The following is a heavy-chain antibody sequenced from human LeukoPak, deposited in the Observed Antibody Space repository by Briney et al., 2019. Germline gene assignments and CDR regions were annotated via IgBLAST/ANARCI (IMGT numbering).Heavy chain of an antibody. V-gene: IGHV5-51*01. CDR3: ARHVIERDSSWFDP. Sequence: PGESLKISCQVSGYSFTNNWIAWVRQVPGKGLEWMGIIYPIDSDTRYSPSFQGQVTISADKSISTAYLQWSSLKASDTAMYYCARHVIERDSSWFDPWGQGTLVTVSS. CDR1: GYSFTNNW. D-gene: IGHD2/OR15-2a*01. J-gene: IGHJ5*02. CDR2: IYPIDSDT.